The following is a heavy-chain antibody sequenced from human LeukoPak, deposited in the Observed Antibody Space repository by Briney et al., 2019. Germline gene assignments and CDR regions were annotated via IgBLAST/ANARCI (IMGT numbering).Heavy chain of an antibody. V-gene: IGHV3-30*02. J-gene: IGHJ4*02. CDR1: GFTFSSYG. CDR2: IRYDGSNK. D-gene: IGHD3-22*01. CDR3: AKDPQYYDSSVAYYFDY. Sequence: GGSLRLSCAASGFTFSSYGMHWVRQAPGKGLEWVAFIRYDGSNKYYADSVKGRFAISRDNSKNTLYLQMNSLRAEDTAVYYCAKDPQYYDSSVAYYFDYWGQGTLVTVSS.